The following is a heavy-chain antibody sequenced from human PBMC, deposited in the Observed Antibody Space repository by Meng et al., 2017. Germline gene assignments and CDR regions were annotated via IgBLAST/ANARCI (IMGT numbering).Heavy chain of an antibody. V-gene: IGHV1-69*05. CDR2: IIPIFGTA. CDR1: GGTFSSYA. Sequence: SVKVSCKASGGTFSSYAISWVRQAPGQGLEWMGGIIPIFGTANYAQKFQGRVTITTDESTSTAYMELSSPRSEDTAVYYCARAAGLQLPGYFDYWGQGTLVTVSS. J-gene: IGHJ4*02. D-gene: IGHD5-24*01. CDR3: ARAAGLQLPGYFDY.